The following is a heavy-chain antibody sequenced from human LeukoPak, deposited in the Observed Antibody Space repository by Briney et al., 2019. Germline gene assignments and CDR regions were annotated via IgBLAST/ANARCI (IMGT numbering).Heavy chain of an antibody. V-gene: IGHV4-30-2*01. CDR1: GGSISSGGYY. Sequence: PSETLSLTCTVSGGSISSGGYYWSWIRQPPGKGLEWIGYIYHSGSTYYNPSLKSRVTISVDRSKNQFSLKLSSVTAADTAVYYCARSARRGSYPWGQGTLVTVSS. J-gene: IGHJ5*02. CDR3: ARSARRGSYP. CDR2: IYHSGST. D-gene: IGHD1-26*01.